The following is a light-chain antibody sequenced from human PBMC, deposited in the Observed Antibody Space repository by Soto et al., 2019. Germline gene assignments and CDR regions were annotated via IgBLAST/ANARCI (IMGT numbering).Light chain of an antibody. CDR1: QSFSGY. CDR2: DAS. J-gene: IGKJ5*01. CDR3: QQRSNWPPVIT. V-gene: IGKV3-11*01. Sequence: DILLTQSPATLSLSPGERATLSCRASQSFSGYLAWYQQKPGQAPRLLIYDASKRATGIPARFSGRGSGTAFTLTISSLEPEDFEVYYCQQRSNWPPVITFGQGTRLEIK.